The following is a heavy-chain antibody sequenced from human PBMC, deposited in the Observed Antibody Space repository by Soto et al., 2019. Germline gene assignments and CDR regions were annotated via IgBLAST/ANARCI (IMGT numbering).Heavy chain of an antibody. CDR2: ISWDGGST. CDR3: AKGDCSSTSCYSHYFDY. V-gene: IGHV3-43*01. Sequence: EVQLVESGGVVVQPGGSLRLSCAASGFTFDDYTMHWVRQAPGKGLEWVSLISWDGGSTYYADSVKGRFTISRDNSKNSLYLQMNSLRTEDTALYYCAKGDCSSTSCYSHYFDYWGQGTLVTVSS. J-gene: IGHJ4*02. D-gene: IGHD2-2*02. CDR1: GFTFDDYT.